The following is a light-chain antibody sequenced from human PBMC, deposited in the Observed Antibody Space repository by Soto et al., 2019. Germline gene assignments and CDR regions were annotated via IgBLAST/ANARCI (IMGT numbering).Light chain of an antibody. CDR3: HQRSNGRSIT. CDR1: QSVSSSY. J-gene: IGKJ5*01. Sequence: ELVLTQSPGTLSLSTGERVTPSCRAYQSVSSSYLAWYQQKPRQATRLINYAATSRANGIPDRFSVSGAGTDFTLTISRLETEDFATYYFHQRSNGRSITFGQGTRL. V-gene: IGKV3D-20*02. CDR2: AAT.